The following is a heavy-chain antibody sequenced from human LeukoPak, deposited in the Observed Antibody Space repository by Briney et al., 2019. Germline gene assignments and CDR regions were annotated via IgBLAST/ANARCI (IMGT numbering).Heavy chain of an antibody. V-gene: IGHV4-34*01. D-gene: IGHD3-3*01. CDR2: INHSGST. CDR3: AGLRFLEWSGGY. Sequence: SETLSLTCAVYGGSFSDYYWSWIRQPPGKGLEWIGEINHSGSTNYSPSLKSRVTISVDTSKNQFSLKLSSVTAADTAVYYCAGLRFLEWSGGYWGQGTLVTVSS. CDR1: GGSFSDYY. J-gene: IGHJ4*02.